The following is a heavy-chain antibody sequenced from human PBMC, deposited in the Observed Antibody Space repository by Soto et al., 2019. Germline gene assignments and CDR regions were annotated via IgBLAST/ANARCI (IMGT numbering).Heavy chain of an antibody. CDR2: ISSSSSTI. V-gene: IGHV3-48*01. CDR1: GFTFSSYS. Sequence: SLRLSXAASGFTFSSYSMNWVRQAPGKGLEWVSYISSSSSTIYYADSVKGRFTISRDNAKNTLYLQMNSLRAEDTAVYYCAKERPNYYDSSGYQTDYFXYWGQGTLVXVSS. CDR3: AKERPNYYDSSGYQTDYFXY. J-gene: IGHJ4*02. D-gene: IGHD3-22*01.